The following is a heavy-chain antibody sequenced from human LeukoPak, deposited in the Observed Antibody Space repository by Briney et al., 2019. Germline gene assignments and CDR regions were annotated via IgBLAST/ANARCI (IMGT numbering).Heavy chain of an antibody. CDR2: ISYDGSNK. J-gene: IGHJ4*02. V-gene: IGHV3-30-3*01. Sequence: PGRSLRLSCAASGLTFSSYAIHWVRQAPGKGLEWVAVISYDGSNKYYADSVKGRFTISRDNSKNTLYLQMNSLRAEDTAVYYCARETGSAVGSTDFDYWGQGTLVTVSP. CDR1: GLTFSSYA. CDR3: ARETGSAVGSTDFDY. D-gene: IGHD4-17*01.